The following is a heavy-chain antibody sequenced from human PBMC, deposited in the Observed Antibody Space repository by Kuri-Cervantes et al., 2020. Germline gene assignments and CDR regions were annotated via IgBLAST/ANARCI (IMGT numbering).Heavy chain of an antibody. CDR1: QFTFSSYY. J-gene: IGHJ6*03. V-gene: IGHV3-25*04. CDR3: TRQEVDRHSSSSDRLTVNLRIYYYYYYYMDV. Sequence: GGSLRLSCAASQFTFSSYYMNCVRQAPGNGLELVGQANPNGGSTYLIDSGKDRFNTSRDNAKNTLHLQMNSLKTEDTAVYYCTRQEVDRHSSSSDRLTVNLRIYYYYYYYMDVWGKGTTVTVSS. CDR2: ANPNGGST. D-gene: IGHD6-6*01.